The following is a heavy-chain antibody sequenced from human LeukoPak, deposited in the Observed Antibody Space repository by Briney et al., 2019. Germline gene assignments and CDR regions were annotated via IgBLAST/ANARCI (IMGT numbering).Heavy chain of an antibody. CDR3: ARSEGREGYFDY. Sequence: ASVKVSCKASGYTFTSYAMHWVRQAPGQRLEWMGWINAGNGNTKYSQKFQGRVTTTRDTSASTAYMELSSLRSEDTAVYYCARSEGREGYFDYWGQGTLVTVSS. CDR1: GYTFTSYA. J-gene: IGHJ4*02. CDR2: INAGNGNT. V-gene: IGHV1-3*01.